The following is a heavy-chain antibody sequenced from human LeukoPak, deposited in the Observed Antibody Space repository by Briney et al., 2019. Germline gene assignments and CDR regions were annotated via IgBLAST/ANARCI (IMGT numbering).Heavy chain of an antibody. V-gene: IGHV3-53*01. Sequence: PGGSLRLSWAASGFTVSSNSMSWVRHAPGKGLEWVSVIYSGGSTYYADSVKGRFTISRDNSKNTPYLQMNSLRAEDTAVYYCARTYSGYSYGMYWYFDLWGRGTLVTVSS. J-gene: IGHJ2*01. CDR3: ARTYSGYSYGMYWYFDL. D-gene: IGHD5-18*01. CDR1: GFTVSSNS. CDR2: IYSGGST.